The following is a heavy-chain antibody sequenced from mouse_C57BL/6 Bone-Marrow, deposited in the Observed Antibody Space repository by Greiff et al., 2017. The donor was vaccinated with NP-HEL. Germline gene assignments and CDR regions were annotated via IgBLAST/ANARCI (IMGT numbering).Heavy chain of an antibody. V-gene: IGHV2-6*03. J-gene: IGHJ4*01. CDR3: ARSTGREDYYAMDY. D-gene: IGHD4-1*01. CDR2: IWSDGST. Sequence: VQLKESGPGLVAPSQSLSITCTVSGFSLTSYGVHWVRQPPGKGLEWLVVIWSDGSTTYNSALKSRLSNSKANSKSQVFSKMNSLQTDDRAMYYCARSTGREDYYAMDYWGQGTSVTVSS. CDR1: GFSLTSYG.